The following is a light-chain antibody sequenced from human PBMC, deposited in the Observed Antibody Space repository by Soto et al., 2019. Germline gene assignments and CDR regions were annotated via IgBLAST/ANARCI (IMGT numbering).Light chain of an antibody. J-gene: IGKJ4*01. Sequence: DIQLTQSPSFLSASVGDRVTITCRASQGVSNYLAWYQRKPGQAPKLLIYAASTLPSGVPSRFSGSGSGTEFTLKISSLQPEDSATYYCQQLNSYLLTFGGGTKVDIK. CDR1: QGVSNY. V-gene: IGKV1-9*01. CDR3: QQLNSYLLT. CDR2: AAS.